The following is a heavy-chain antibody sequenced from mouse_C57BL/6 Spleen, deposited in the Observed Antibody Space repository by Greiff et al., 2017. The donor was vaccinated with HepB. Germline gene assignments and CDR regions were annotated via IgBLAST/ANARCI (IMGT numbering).Heavy chain of an antibody. V-gene: IGHV1-72*01. CDR2: IDPNSGGT. D-gene: IGHD1-1*01. CDR1: GYTFTSYW. CDR3: ARSPFITTVVARYYFDY. Sequence: QVQLQQPGAELVKPGASVKLSCKASGYTFTSYWMHWVKQRPGRGLEWIGRIDPNSGGTKYNEKFKSKATLTVDKPSSTAYMQLSSLTSEDSAVYYCARSPFITTVVARYYFDYWGQGTTLTVSS. J-gene: IGHJ2*01.